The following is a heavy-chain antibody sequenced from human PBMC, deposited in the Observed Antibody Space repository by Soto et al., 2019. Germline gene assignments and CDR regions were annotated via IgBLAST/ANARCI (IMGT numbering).Heavy chain of an antibody. V-gene: IGHV1-8*01. CDR1: GYTFSNYD. CDR2: MSPNSGRT. D-gene: IGHD2-2*02. CDR3: ARGQRYTNDF. Sequence: QVQLVQSGAEVKKPGASVKVSCKASGYTFSNYDINWVRQATGQRLEWMGWMSPNSGRTGYAQKFQGRVTMTRNTSSSTAYMELSSLRSEYTVVYYCARGQRYTNDFWGQGTLVTVSS. J-gene: IGHJ4*02.